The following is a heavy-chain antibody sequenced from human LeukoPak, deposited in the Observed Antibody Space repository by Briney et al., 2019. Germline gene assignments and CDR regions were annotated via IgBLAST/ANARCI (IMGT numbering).Heavy chain of an antibody. V-gene: IGHV3-9*01. CDR1: GFTFDDYA. D-gene: IGHD3-22*01. CDR3: AKALMYCYDSSGYFDY. CDR2: ISWNSGSI. J-gene: IGHJ4*02. Sequence: GGSLRLSCAASGFTFDDYAMHWVRQAPGKGLEWVSGISWNSGSIGYADSVKGRFTISRDNAKNSLYLQMNSLRAEDTALYYCAKALMYCYDSSGYFDYWGQGTLVTVSS.